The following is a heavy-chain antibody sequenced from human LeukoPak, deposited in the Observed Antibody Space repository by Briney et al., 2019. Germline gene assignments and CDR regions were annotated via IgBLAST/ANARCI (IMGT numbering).Heavy chain of an antibody. J-gene: IGHJ5*02. Sequence: SLKVSCKASGFTFTSSAEQWVRQARGQRLEWIGWIVVGSGNTNYAQKFQERVTITRDMSTSTAYMELSSLRSEDTAVYYCAAVPQYNWNYVWDWFDPWGQGTLVTVSS. CDR3: AAVPQYNWNYVWDWFDP. CDR2: IVVGSGNT. V-gene: IGHV1-58*01. D-gene: IGHD1-7*01. CDR1: GFTFTSSA.